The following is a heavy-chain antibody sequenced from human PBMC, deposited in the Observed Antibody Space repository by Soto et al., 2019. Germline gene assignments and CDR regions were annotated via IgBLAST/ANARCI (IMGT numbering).Heavy chain of an antibody. V-gene: IGHV4-59*01. J-gene: IGHJ4*02. CDR3: ARTLSGGFDY. CDR2: IHNGRTT. CDR1: GDSLTRNY. Sequence: SETLSLTCSVSGDSLTRNYWSWIRQSPGKGLEWLAFIHNGRTTNYNPSLLGRVSISVDTSKSQLSLNLNSVTAADTAVYYCARTLSGGFDYWGQGTLVTVSS.